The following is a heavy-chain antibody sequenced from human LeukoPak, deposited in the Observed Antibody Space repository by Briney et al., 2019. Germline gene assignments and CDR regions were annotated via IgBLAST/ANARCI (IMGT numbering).Heavy chain of an antibody. V-gene: IGHV4-38-2*01. J-gene: IGHJ4*02. CDR1: GYSISSGYY. CDR2: IYHSGST. Sequence: PSETLSLTCAVSGYSISSGYYWGWIRQPPGKGLEWIGSIYHSGSTYYNPSLKSRVTISVDTSKNQFSLKLSSVTAADTAVYYCAREVDSGKYFDYWGQGTLVTVSS. D-gene: IGHD4-17*01. CDR3: AREVDSGKYFDY.